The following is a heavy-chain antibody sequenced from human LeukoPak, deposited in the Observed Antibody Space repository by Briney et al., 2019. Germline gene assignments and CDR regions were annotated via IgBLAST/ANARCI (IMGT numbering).Heavy chain of an antibody. V-gene: IGHV3-74*01. CDR2: INSDGSST. CDR3: ARGVFYGGTDY. Sequence: PGGSLRLSCAASGFTFSSYSMNWVRQAPGKGLVWVTRINSDGSSTSYADSVKGRFTISRDNAKNTLYLQMSSLRAEDTAVYYCARGVFYGGTDYWGQGTLVTVSS. D-gene: IGHD4-23*01. CDR1: GFTFSSYS. J-gene: IGHJ4*02.